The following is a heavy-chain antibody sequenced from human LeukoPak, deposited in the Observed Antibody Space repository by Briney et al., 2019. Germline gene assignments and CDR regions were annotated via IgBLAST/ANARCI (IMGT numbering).Heavy chain of an antibody. CDR2: IHYSGST. Sequence: SETLSLTCTVSGGSISSSGYYWSWIRQHRGKGLEWIVYIHYSGSTYDNPSLKSRVTMAVKRAKNQLSLKLSSVTAADTAVYYCARWPSGVVSSFDPWGQGTQVTVSS. D-gene: IGHD3-3*01. CDR3: ARWPSGVVSSFDP. V-gene: IGHV4-31*03. CDR1: GGSISSSGYY. J-gene: IGHJ5*02.